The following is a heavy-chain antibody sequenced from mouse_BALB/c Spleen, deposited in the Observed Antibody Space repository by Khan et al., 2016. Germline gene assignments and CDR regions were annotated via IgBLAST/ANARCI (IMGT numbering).Heavy chain of an antibody. J-gene: IGHJ4*01. CDR1: GFSLTAYG. D-gene: IGHD1-1*01. CDR2: IWRGGST. CDR3: VRNPWYYGSGSYAMDY. V-gene: IGHV2-2*02. Sequence: QVQLKQSGPGLVQPSQSLSITCTVSGFSLTAYGVHWVRQSPGKGLEWLGVIWRGGSTAYSAAFISRLRISKDTSKSHVFFIMSRLQTNDTTRDYCVRNPWYYGSGSYAMDYWGQGTSVTVSS.